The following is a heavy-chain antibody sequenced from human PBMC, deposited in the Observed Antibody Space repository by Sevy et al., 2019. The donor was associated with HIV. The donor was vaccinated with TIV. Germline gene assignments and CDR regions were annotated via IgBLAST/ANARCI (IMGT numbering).Heavy chain of an antibody. CDR2: IKQDGSEK. D-gene: IGHD3-10*01. CDR3: ARDLGYYGSGGEYYYYYGMDV. Sequence: GGSLRLSCAASGFTFSSYWMSWVRQAPGKGLEWVANIKQDGSEKYYVDSVKGRFTISRDNAKNSLYLQMNSLRAEDTAVYYCARDLGYYGSGGEYYYYYGMDVWGQGTTVTVSS. V-gene: IGHV3-7*01. CDR1: GFTFSSYW. J-gene: IGHJ6*02.